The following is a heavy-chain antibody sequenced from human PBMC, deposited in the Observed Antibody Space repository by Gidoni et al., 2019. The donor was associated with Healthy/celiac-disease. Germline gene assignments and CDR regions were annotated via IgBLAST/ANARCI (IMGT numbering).Heavy chain of an antibody. J-gene: IGHJ4*02. CDR1: GGSISSGDYY. D-gene: IGHD3-22*01. V-gene: IGHV4-30-4*01. CDR3: ASTYTPPDYYDSSGYYYY. Sequence: LSLTCTVSGGSISSGDYYWSWIRQPPGKGLEWIGYIYYSGSTYYNPSLKSRVTISVATSKNQFSLKLSSVTAADTSVYYCASTYTPPDYYDSSGYYYYWGQGTLVTVSS. CDR2: IYYSGST.